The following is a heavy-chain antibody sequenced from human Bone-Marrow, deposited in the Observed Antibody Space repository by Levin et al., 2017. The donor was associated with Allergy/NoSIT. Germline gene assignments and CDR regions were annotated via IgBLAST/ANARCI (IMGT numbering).Heavy chain of an antibody. V-gene: IGHV4-31*03. CDR3: ARDNAAAGPNRPRYFDY. CDR2: IYYSGST. D-gene: IGHD6-13*01. Sequence: SQTLSLTCTVSGGSISSGGYYWSWIRQHPGKGLEWIGYIYYSGSTYYNPSLKSRVTISVDTSKNQFSLKLSSVTAADTAVYYCARDNAAAGPNRPRYFDYWGQGTLVTVSS. J-gene: IGHJ4*02. CDR1: GGSISSGGYY.